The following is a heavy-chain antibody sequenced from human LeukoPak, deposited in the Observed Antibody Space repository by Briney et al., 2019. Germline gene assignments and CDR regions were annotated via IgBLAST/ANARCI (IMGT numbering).Heavy chain of an antibody. J-gene: IGHJ4*02. CDR3: AKASGGYYNFDY. V-gene: IGHV3-23*01. CDR1: GFTFSSYA. D-gene: IGHD1-26*01. Sequence: GGSLRLSSAASGFTFSSYAMSWVRQAPGEGLEWVSATTYNGGNTYYADSVKGRFTISRDNSENTLYLQMNGLRAEDTAVYYCAKASGGYYNFDYWGQGTLVTVSS. CDR2: TTYNGGNT.